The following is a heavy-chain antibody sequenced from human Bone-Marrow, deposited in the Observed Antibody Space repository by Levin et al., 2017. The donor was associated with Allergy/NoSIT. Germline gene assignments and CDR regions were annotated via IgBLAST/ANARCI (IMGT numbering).Heavy chain of an antibody. J-gene: IGHJ6*02. V-gene: IGHV1-69*13. D-gene: IGHD2-2*01. CDR2: IIPFFGTP. Sequence: ASVKVSCKMSGGTFDSYAINWVRQAPGQGLEWMGGIIPFFGTPNYAQNFQGRVTITADDSTSTAYMELSSLRSDDTAVYYCAREQDIVVDGPHYYYYGMDVWGQGTTVTVSS. CDR1: GGTFDSYA. CDR3: AREQDIVVDGPHYYYYGMDV.